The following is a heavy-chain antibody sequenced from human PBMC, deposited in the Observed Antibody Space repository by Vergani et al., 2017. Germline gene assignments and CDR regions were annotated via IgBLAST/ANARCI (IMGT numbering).Heavy chain of an antibody. CDR2: VSGSSATP. J-gene: IGHJ4*02. CDR3: TEGSRGYTGYFFDY. Sequence: EVQLLESGGGLVKPGGSLRLSCEASGFSFPGYAMSWVRQAPGKGLEWVSSVSGSSATPYYADSVQGRFIISRDNSKNTLHLQMNSLRSDDTAVYYCTEGSRGYTGYFFDYWGQGTLATVSS. CDR1: GFSFPGYA. D-gene: IGHD5-12*01. V-gene: IGHV3-23*01.